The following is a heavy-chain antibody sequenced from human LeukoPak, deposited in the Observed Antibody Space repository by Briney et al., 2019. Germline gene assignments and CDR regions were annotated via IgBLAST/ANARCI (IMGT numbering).Heavy chain of an antibody. CDR2: IDWDDDK. CDR1: GFSLSTSGVC. Sequence: SGPALVKPTQTLTLTCTFSGFSLSTSGVCVSWTRQPPGKALEWLACIDWDDDKYYSTSLKTRLTISKDTSKNQVVLTMTNMDPEDTATYYCARTTSSTSFNFDYWGQGTLVTVSS. CDR3: ARTTSSTSFNFDY. J-gene: IGHJ4*02. D-gene: IGHD2-2*01. V-gene: IGHV2-70*11.